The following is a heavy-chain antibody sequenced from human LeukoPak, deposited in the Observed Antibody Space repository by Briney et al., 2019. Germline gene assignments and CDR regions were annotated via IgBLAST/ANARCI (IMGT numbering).Heavy chain of an antibody. J-gene: IGHJ5*02. D-gene: IGHD6-13*01. CDR1: GFTFSSYS. CDR3: ARVDSSSWYGSGAGVGLFDP. V-gene: IGHV3-21*01. CDR2: ISTSSSYI. Sequence: KTGGSLRLSCAASGFTFSSYSMNWVRQAPGKGLEWVSFISTSSSYIHNADSVKGRFTISRDNAENSLYLQMNSLRAEDTAVYYCARVDSSSWYGSGAGVGLFDPWGQGTLVTVSS.